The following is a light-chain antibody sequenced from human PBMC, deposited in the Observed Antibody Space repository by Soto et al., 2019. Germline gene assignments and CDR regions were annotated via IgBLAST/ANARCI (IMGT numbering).Light chain of an antibody. Sequence: ENVLMQSPGTLSLSPGETATLSCRARHYVSASSLAWDQQKRGQAPRLVMYGASSRPTGIPDRFSGRGSGTEFTLTISSLQSEDFAVYYCQQYNNWLWTFGQGTKVEIK. CDR3: QQYNNWLWT. V-gene: IGKV3D-15*01. J-gene: IGKJ1*01. CDR2: GAS. CDR1: HYVSASS.